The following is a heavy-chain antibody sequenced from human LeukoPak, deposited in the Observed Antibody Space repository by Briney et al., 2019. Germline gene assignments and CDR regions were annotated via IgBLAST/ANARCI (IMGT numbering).Heavy chain of an antibody. V-gene: IGHV2-70*01. D-gene: IGHD4-17*01. Sequence: SGPTLVNPTQTLTLTCTFSGFSLSTSGMCVSWIRRPPGKALEWLALIRWDDNKYYSTSLKTRLTISKDTSKNQVVLTMTNMDPVDTATYYCARMMYGDFVDYFDYWGQGTLVTVSS. CDR3: ARMMYGDFVDYFDY. CDR2: IRWDDNK. J-gene: IGHJ4*02. CDR1: GFSLSTSGMC.